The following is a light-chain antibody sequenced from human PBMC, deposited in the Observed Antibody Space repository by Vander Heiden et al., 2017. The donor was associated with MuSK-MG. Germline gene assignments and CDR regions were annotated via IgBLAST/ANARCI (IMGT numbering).Light chain of an antibody. CDR3: QQDYSGWT. CDR1: QSINSW. V-gene: IGKV1-5*03. CDR2: KAS. J-gene: IGKJ1*01. Sequence: DIQLTQSPATLSASVGDRVSITCRASQSINSWLAWYQQKPGKAPKLLIYKASILESGISSRFSGSESGTEFTLTISSLQPDDFGSYYCQQDYSGWTFGQGTKVEVK.